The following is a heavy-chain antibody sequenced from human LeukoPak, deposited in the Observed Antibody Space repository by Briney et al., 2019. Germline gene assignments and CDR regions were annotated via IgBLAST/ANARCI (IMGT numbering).Heavy chain of an antibody. V-gene: IGHV5-51*01. CDR2: IFPGDSDT. CDR3: ARLGGSYNYYYMDV. D-gene: IGHD1-14*01. CDR1: GYSFATYW. J-gene: IGHJ6*03. Sequence: GESLKISCEGSGYSFATYWIGWVRQMPGKGLEWVGIIFPGDSDTRYSPSFQGQVTFSADKSINTAYLQWSSLQASDTAIYYCARLGGSYNYYYMDVWGQGTTVTVSS.